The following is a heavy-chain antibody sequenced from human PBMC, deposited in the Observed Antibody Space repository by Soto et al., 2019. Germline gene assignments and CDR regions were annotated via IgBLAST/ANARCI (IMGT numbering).Heavy chain of an antibody. CDR3: ARRWGRTFDY. V-gene: IGHV4-59*08. Sequence: SETLSLTCAVSGGSISSYYWSWIRQPPGKGLEWIGYIYYSGSTNYNPSLKSRVNISVDTSKNQFSLKLSSVTAADTAVYYCARRWGRTFDYWGQGTLVTVSS. CDR1: GGSISSYY. J-gene: IGHJ4*02. D-gene: IGHD7-27*01. CDR2: IYYSGST.